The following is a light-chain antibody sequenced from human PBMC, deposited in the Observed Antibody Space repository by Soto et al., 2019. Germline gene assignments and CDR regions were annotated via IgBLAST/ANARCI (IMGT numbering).Light chain of an antibody. J-gene: IGKJ4*01. V-gene: IGKV2-28*01. Sequence: EIVMTQSPVSLPVTPGEPASMSCRASQSLLHSNGNNYLEWYLQKPGQSPQLLMYLVSIRASGVPDRFSGSGSGTDFTLKISRVEAEDVGVYYCMQTLQGPLTFGGGTKVEIK. CDR1: QSLLHSNGNNY. CDR3: MQTLQGPLT. CDR2: LVS.